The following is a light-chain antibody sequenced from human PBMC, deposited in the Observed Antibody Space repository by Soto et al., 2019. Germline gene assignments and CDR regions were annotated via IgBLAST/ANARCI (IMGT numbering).Light chain of an antibody. CDR3: QQYNNWPPG. V-gene: IGKV3-15*01. J-gene: IGKJ3*01. CDR2: GAS. CDR1: QSVSSN. Sequence: EIVRTQSPATLSVSPGERATLSCRASQSVSSNLAWYQQKPGQAPRLLIYGASTRATGIPARFSGSGSGTEFTLTISSLQSEDFAVYYCQQYNNWPPGFGPGTKVDIK.